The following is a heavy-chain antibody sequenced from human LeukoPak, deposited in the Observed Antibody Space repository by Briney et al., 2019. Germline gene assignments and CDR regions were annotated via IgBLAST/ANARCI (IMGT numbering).Heavy chain of an antibody. CDR2: MDPNSGNT. CDR1: GYTFTTYD. CDR3: ARTYYYDSADFRTLYGMDV. Sequence: ASVKVSCKASGYTFTTYDINWVRQATGQGLEWMGWMDPNSGNTGYAQKFQGRVTMTRNTSIRTAYMELSSLRSEDTAMYYCARTYYYDSADFRTLYGMDVWGQGTTVTVSS. V-gene: IGHV1-8*01. J-gene: IGHJ6*02. D-gene: IGHD3-22*01.